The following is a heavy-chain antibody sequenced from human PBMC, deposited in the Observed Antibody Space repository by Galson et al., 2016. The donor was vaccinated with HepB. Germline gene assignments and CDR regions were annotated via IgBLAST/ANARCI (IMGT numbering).Heavy chain of an antibody. Sequence: SLRLSCAAFGFTFSTYSLHWVRQAPGKGLEWVTVISSDGINKYYADSVKGRFTISRDNSKNTLYLQMNNLRSEDTAMYHCARDREDGYNRPFDYWGQGTLVTVSS. J-gene: IGHJ4*02. CDR3: ARDREDGYNRPFDY. D-gene: IGHD5-24*01. V-gene: IGHV3-30*04. CDR2: ISSDGINK. CDR1: GFTFSTYS.